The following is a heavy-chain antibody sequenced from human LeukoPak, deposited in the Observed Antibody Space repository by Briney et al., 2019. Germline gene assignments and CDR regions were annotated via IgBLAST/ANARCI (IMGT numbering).Heavy chain of an antibody. CDR3: AREGRWPRAFDI. J-gene: IGHJ3*02. CDR2: ISYDGSNK. D-gene: IGHD5-12*01. Sequence: GGSLRLSCAASGFTFSSYAMHWVRQAPGKGLEWVAVISYDGSNKYYADSVKGRFTIPRDNSKNTLYLQMNSLRAEDTAVYYCAREGRWPRAFDIWGQGTMVTVSS. CDR1: GFTFSSYA. V-gene: IGHV3-30-3*01.